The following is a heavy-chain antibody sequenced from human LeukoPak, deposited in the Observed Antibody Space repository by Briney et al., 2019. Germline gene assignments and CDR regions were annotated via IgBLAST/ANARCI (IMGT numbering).Heavy chain of an antibody. J-gene: IGHJ4*02. V-gene: IGHV3-21*01. CDR3: ARDFSSGSYYGDYYFDY. CDR2: ITDSSSSM. D-gene: IGHD1-26*01. Sequence: PEGSLRLSCAASGFTFSSYTMNWVRQAPGKGLEWVSSITDSSSSMYYADSVKGRFTISRDNAKNSLYLQMNSLRAEDTAVYYCARDFSSGSYYGDYYFDYWGQGTLVTVSS. CDR1: GFTFSSYT.